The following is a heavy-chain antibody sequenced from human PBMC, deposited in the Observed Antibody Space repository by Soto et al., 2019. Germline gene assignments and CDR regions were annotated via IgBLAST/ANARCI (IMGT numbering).Heavy chain of an antibody. D-gene: IGHD3-16*01. V-gene: IGHV3-7*01. J-gene: IGHJ6*03. CDR1: GFTFRNYW. CDR3: ARVPARHYADMDV. Sequence: GGSLRLSCVASGFTFRNYWMTWVRQAPVKGLEWVANIKHDGSEKNYVDSVKGRFTISRDNAKNSLYLQMNSLRVEDTAVYYCARVPARHYADMDVWGKGTTVTVSS. CDR2: IKHDGSEK.